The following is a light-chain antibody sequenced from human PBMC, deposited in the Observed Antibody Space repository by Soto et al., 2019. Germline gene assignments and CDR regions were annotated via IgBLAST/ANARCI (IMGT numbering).Light chain of an antibody. Sequence: QSVLTQPPSVAGAPGQKGTISCTWRRFNIGAAYDVHWYQHLPGTAPKLLIYGNTNRPSGVPDRFSGSKSGTSASLAITGLQTEDEADYYCQSYDGSLSGYVFGTGIKVTVL. J-gene: IGLJ1*01. CDR2: GNT. CDR3: QSYDGSLSGYV. CDR1: RFNIGAAYD. V-gene: IGLV1-40*01.